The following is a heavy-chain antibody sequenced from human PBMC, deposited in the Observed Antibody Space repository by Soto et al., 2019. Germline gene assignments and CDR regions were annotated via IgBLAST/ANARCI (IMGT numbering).Heavy chain of an antibody. CDR3: ARDQLEGNWFDP. V-gene: IGHV4-30-2*01. Sequence: QLQLQESGSGLVRPSQTLSLTCAVSGGSISSGGYSWNWIRQPPGKGLEWIGYIDHSGSTLYNPSLKSRVTISVDKSKNQFSRKLSSVTAADTAVYYCARDQLEGNWFDPWGQGTLVTVSS. D-gene: IGHD1-1*01. CDR2: IDHSGST. J-gene: IGHJ5*02. CDR1: GGSISSGGYS.